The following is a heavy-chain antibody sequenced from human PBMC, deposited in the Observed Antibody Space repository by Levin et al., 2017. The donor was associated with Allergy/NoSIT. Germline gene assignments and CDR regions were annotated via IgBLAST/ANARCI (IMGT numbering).Heavy chain of an antibody. CDR1: GYSFTAYW. CDR2: IYPGDSDT. D-gene: IGHD3-10*01. Sequence: GESLKISCKGSGYSFTAYWIAWVRQMPGKGLEWMGIIYPGDSDTRYSPSFQGQVTISADKSISTAYLEWKTLKASDTAMYYCARRFGWYYDLWGRGTLVTVSS. J-gene: IGHJ2*01. CDR3: ARRFGWYYDL. V-gene: IGHV5-51*01.